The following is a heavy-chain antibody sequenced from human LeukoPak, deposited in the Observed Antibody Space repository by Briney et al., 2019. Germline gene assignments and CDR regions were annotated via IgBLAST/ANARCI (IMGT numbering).Heavy chain of an antibody. CDR1: GFTFSSYA. V-gene: IGHV3-30*04. Sequence: PGGSLRLSCAASGFTFSSYAMHWVRQAPGKGLEWVAVISYDGSNKYYADSVKGRFTISRDNSKNTLYLQMNSLRAEDTAVYYCARVPGRAAAGRYYFDYWGQGTLVTVSS. J-gene: IGHJ4*02. D-gene: IGHD6-13*01. CDR3: ARVPGRAAAGRYYFDY. CDR2: ISYDGSNK.